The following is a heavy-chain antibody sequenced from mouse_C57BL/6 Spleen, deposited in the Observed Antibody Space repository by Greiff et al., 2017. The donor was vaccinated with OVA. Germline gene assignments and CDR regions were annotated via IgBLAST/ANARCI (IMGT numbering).Heavy chain of an antibody. Sequence: EVHLVESGGGLVKPGGSLKLSCAASGFTFSDYGMHWVRQAPEKGLEWVAYISSGSSTIYYADTVKGRFTISRDNAKNTLFLQMTSLRSEDTAMYYCARYDPSFAYWGQGTLVTVSA. CDR2: ISSGSSTI. CDR3: ARYDPSFAY. V-gene: IGHV5-17*01. D-gene: IGHD2-3*01. J-gene: IGHJ3*01. CDR1: GFTFSDYG.